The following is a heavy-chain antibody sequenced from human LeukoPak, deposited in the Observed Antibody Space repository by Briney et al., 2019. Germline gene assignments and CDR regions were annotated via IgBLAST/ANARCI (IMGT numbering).Heavy chain of an antibody. V-gene: IGHV4-39*01. CDR3: ARFFGRSMAASDPYGMDV. D-gene: IGHD5-24*01. CDR2: ISYTGST. CDR1: GFSIITNDYH. J-gene: IGHJ6*02. Sequence: PRETQSVTCTVSGFSIITNDYHWGWIRQPPGKGLEWIGTISYTGSTYYHTSLKSRVTMSVDTSKNQFSLWLSSVTAADTSVYYCARFFGRSMAASDPYGMDVWGQGTTVTDSS.